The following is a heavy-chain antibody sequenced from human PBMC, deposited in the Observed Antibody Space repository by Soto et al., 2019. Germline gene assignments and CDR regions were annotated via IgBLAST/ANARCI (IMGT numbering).Heavy chain of an antibody. Sequence: QVQVVQSGAEVKKPGASVKLSCKASGYTFTSYGISWVRQAPGQGLEWMGWISTYNGNTNYAQKLQGRVTMTTDTSTSTAYMDLRSLRSDDTAVYYCARSEERAMGRGLIRGDYWGQGTLVTVSS. V-gene: IGHV1-18*01. CDR3: ARSEERAMGRGLIRGDY. J-gene: IGHJ4*02. CDR1: GYTFTSYG. CDR2: ISTYNGNT. D-gene: IGHD3-10*01.